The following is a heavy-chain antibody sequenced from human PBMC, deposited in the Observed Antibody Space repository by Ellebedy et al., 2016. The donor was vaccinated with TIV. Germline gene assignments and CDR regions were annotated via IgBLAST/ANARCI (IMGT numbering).Heavy chain of an antibody. J-gene: IGHJ4*02. V-gene: IGHV4-59*08. CDR1: GGSISSYY. CDR3: ARLDYYDSSGSDY. Sequence: MPSETLSLTYTVSGGSISSYYWSRIRRPPGKGLEWIGYIYYSGSTNYNPSLKSRVTISVDTSKNQFSLKLSSVTAADTAVYYCARLDYYDSSGSDYWGQGTLVTVSS. CDR2: IYYSGST. D-gene: IGHD3-22*01.